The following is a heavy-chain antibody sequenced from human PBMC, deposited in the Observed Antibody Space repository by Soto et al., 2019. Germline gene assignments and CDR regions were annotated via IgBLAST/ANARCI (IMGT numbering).Heavy chain of an antibody. V-gene: IGHV1-46*03. Sequence: ASVKVSCKASGYTFTSYYMHWVRQAPGQGLEWMGIINPSGGSTSYAQKFQGRVTMTRDTSTSTVYMELSSLRSEDTAVYYCAREQSLYDYGDYMAYFDYWGQGTLVTVSS. CDR1: GYTFTSYY. D-gene: IGHD4-17*01. J-gene: IGHJ4*02. CDR2: INPSGGST. CDR3: AREQSLYDYGDYMAYFDY.